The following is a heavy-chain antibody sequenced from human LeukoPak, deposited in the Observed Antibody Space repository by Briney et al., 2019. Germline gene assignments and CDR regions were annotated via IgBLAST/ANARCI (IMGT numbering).Heavy chain of an antibody. J-gene: IGHJ4*02. CDR1: GGSFSGYY. CDR3: ARGYGLHFDY. D-gene: IGHD4-17*01. CDR2: INHSGNT. V-gene: IGHV4-34*01. Sequence: SESLSLTCAVYGGSFSGYYWSWIRQPPGKGLECIGEINHSGNTNYNPSLMSRVTLSVDTSKNQFSLKLTSVTAADTAVYYCARGYGLHFDYWGQGTLVTVSS.